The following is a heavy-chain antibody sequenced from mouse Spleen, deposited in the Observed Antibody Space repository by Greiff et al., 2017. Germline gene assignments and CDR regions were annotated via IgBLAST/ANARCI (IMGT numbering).Heavy chain of an antibody. J-gene: IGHJ4*01. Sequence: VQLKQSGPELVKPGASVKISCKASGYSFTDYNMNWVKQSNGKSLEWIGVINPNYGTTSYNQKFKGKATLTVDQSSSTAYMQLNSLTSEDSAVYYCARKGTSTPYYYAMDYWGQGTSVTVSS. V-gene: IGHV1-39*01. CDR1: GYSFTDYN. D-gene: IGHD3-3*01. CDR2: INPNYGTT. CDR3: ARKGTSTPYYYAMDY.